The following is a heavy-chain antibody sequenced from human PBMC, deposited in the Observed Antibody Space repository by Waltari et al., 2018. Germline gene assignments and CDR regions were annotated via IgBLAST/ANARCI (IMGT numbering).Heavy chain of an antibody. CDR2: IYYSGST. Sequence: RGKRESLGKGLEWIGYIYYSGSTNYNPSLKSRFPLSVDTSKNQFSLKLSSVTAASPAVYYCALSRDPEYYYLFRGYYFDYWGPCPLVTVSS. V-gene: IGHV4-59*01. J-gene: IGHJ4*02. CDR3: ALSRDPEYYYLFRGYYFDY. D-gene: IGHD3-3*01.